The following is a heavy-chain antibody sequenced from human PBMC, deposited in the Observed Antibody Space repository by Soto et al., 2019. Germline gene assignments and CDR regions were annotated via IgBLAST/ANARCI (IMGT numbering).Heavy chain of an antibody. CDR3: AKEISSRLDSGLDY. J-gene: IGHJ4*02. CDR2: ISWNSGSI. CDR1: GFTFDDYA. V-gene: IGHV3-9*01. D-gene: IGHD3-22*01. Sequence: EVQLVESGGGLVQPGRSLRLSCAASGFTFDDYAMHWVRQAPGKGLEWVSGISWNSGSIGYADSVKGSFTISSDNAKNSLHLQMNRLRAEDTALYYCAKEISSRLDSGLDYWGQGNLVTVAS.